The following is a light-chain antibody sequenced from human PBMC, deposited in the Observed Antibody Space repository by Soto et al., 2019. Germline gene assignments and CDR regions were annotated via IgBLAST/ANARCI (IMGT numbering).Light chain of an antibody. CDR1: QSVSSSY. J-gene: IGKJ4*01. CDR3: QQYGSSPLT. Sequence: EIVLTQSPGTLSLSPGERATLSCRASQSVSSSYLAWYQQKPGQAPRLLIYGASRRATGIPDRFAGSGSGTDFTLTINRLEPEDFAVYYCQQYGSSPLTFGGGTKVDIK. CDR2: GAS. V-gene: IGKV3-20*01.